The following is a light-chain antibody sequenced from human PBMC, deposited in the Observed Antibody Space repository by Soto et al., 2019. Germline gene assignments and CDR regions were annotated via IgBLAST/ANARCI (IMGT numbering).Light chain of an antibody. J-gene: IGKJ5*01. Sequence: EIVLTQSPGTLSLSPGERATLSCRASQSVSSSYLVWYQQKPGQAPRLLIYDASNRATGIPARFSGSGSGTDFTLTISSLEPEDFAVYYCQQRSNWPITFGQGTRLEI. CDR3: QQRSNWPIT. CDR2: DAS. CDR1: QSVSSSY. V-gene: IGKV3-11*01.